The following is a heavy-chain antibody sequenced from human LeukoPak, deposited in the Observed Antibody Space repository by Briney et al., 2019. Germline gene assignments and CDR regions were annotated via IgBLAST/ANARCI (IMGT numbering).Heavy chain of an antibody. CDR1: GFTFSSYS. CDR2: ISSSSSTI. CDR3: ARDLASWEPGAFDI. J-gene: IGHJ3*02. V-gene: IGHV3-48*04. D-gene: IGHD1-26*01. Sequence: GGSLRLSCAASGFTFSSYSMNWVRQAPGKGLEWVSYISSSSSTIYYADSVKGRFTISRDNAKNSLYLQMNSLRAEDTAVYYCARDLASWEPGAFDIWGQGTMVTVSS.